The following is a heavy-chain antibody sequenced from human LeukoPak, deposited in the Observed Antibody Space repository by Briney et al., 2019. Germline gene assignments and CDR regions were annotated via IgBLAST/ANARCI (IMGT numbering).Heavy chain of an antibody. CDR1: GYSISSGYY. CDR2: IYYSGST. D-gene: IGHD5-24*01. Sequence: PSETLSLTCTVSGYSISSGYYWSWIRQPSGKGLEWIGYIYYSGSTNYNPSLKSRVTISVDTSKNQFSLKLSSATAADTAVYYCARVRSEPDGYKFPYFDYWGQGTLVTVSS. CDR3: ARVRSEPDGYKFPYFDY. J-gene: IGHJ4*02. V-gene: IGHV4-61*01.